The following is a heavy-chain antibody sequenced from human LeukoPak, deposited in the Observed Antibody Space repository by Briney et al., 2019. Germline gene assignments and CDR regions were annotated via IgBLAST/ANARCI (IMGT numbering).Heavy chain of an antibody. D-gene: IGHD3-22*01. V-gene: IGHV4-59*11. Sequence: SETLSLTCTVSGGSISSHYWSWIRQPPGKGLEWIGYIYYSGSTNYNPSLKSRVTISVDTSKNQFSLKLSSVTAADTAVYYCARGYDSNSYSPGFDPWGQGTLVTVSS. J-gene: IGHJ5*02. CDR1: GGSISSHY. CDR3: ARGYDSNSYSPGFDP. CDR2: IYYSGST.